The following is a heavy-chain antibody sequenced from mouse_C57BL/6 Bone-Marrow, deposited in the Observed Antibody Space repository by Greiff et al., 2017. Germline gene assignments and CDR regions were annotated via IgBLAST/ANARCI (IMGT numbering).Heavy chain of an antibody. CDR3: ARFWGYFQGY. Sequence: VKLQESGAELVKPGASVKMSCKASGYTFTSYWITWVKQRPGQGLEWIGDIYPGSGSTNYNEKFKSKATLTVDTSSSTAYMQLSSLTSEDSAVYYCARFWGYFQGYWGQGTTLTVSS. D-gene: IGHD2-3*01. CDR1: GYTFTSYW. CDR2: IYPGSGST. J-gene: IGHJ2*01. V-gene: IGHV1-55*01.